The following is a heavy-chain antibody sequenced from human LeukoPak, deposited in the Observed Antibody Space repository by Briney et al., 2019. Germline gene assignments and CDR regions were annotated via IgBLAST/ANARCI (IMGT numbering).Heavy chain of an antibody. V-gene: IGHV4-39*01. D-gene: IGHD3-9*01. CDR3: ARLRYDILTGCFDY. J-gene: IGHJ4*02. Sequence: SETLSLTCTVSGGSISSSSYYWGWIRQPPGKGLEWMGSVSNSGSKHYNPSLKSRVTVFVDTSKNQFSLRLSSVTAADTAVYYCARLRYDILTGCFDYWGQGTLVTVSS. CDR2: VSNSGSK. CDR1: GGSISSSSYY.